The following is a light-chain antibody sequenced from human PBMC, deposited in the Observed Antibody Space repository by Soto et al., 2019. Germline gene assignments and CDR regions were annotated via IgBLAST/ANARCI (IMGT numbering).Light chain of an antibody. J-gene: IGLJ3*02. CDR1: SSDVGGYDF. Sequence: QSVLTQPRSVSGSPGQSVTISCTGTSSDVGGYDFVSWYQQHPGKAPKLMIYEVTNRPSGVPNRFSGSKSGNSASLTISGLQAEDEADYYCCSYTGSYILEVFGGGTQLTVL. CDR2: EVT. V-gene: IGLV2-11*01. CDR3: CSYTGSYILEV.